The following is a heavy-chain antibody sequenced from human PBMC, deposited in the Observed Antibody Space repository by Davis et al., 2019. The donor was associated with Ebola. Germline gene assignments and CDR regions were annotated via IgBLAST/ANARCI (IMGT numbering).Heavy chain of an antibody. CDR1: GFTFDDYA. CDR2: ISWNSGSI. V-gene: IGHV3-9*01. CDR3: TLLQEHL. Sequence: PGGSLRLSCAASGFTFDDYAMHWVRQAPGKGLEWVSGISWNSGSIGYADSVKGRFTISRDSAKNSLYLQMNSLHQGPIGLPPGTLLQEHLWG. J-gene: IGHJ6*01.